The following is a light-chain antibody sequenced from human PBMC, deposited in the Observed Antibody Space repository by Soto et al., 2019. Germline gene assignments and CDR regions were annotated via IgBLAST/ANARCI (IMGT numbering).Light chain of an antibody. J-gene: IGKJ1*01. Sequence: EIALTQSPGTLSLSPGEKATLSCRASQSVSSSYLAWYQQKPGQAPRLLIYGASSRATGIPDRFSGSGSGTDFTLTINRLEPEDFAVYYCQQYGTSRAFGQGTKVENK. V-gene: IGKV3-20*01. CDR2: GAS. CDR1: QSVSSSY. CDR3: QQYGTSRA.